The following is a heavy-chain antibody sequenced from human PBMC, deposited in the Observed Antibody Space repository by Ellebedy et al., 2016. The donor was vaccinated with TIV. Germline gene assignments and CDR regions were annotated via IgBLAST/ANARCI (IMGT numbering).Heavy chain of an antibody. J-gene: IGHJ3*02. V-gene: IGHV3-23*01. CDR1: GLTFSSHA. CDR2: FTESGGNT. CDR3: ARDPVGVGPPFGI. Sequence: GESLKISCAASGLTFSSHAMSWVRQAPGKGLELVSSFTESGGNTYYADSVKGRFTIPRDNSKNTLYLNMNSLRAEDTAVYYCARDPVGVGPPFGIWGQGTMVTVSS. D-gene: IGHD4-23*01.